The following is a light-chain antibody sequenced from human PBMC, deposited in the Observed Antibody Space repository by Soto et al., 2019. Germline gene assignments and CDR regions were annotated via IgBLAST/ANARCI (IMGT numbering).Light chain of an antibody. CDR3: QVWDNDGGHNYV. V-gene: IGLV3-21*02. J-gene: IGLJ1*01. Sequence: SYELTQPPSVSVSPGQTATITCGGKNIGIYSVHWYQQRPGQARVLVVYDGSDRPSGIPERFSGSNSGNTATLTIGRVEAADEADYYCQVWDNDGGHNYVFGPGTKVTVL. CDR2: DGS. CDR1: NIGIYS.